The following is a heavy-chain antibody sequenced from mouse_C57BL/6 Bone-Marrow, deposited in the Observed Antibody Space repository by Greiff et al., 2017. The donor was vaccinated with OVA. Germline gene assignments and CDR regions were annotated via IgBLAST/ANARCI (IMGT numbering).Heavy chain of an antibody. CDR2: ISYDGSN. CDR3: ARDYYGSSPHWYFDV. CDR1: GYSITSGYY. Sequence: EVKLQESGPGLVKPSQSLSLTCSVTGYSITSGYYWNWIRQFPGNKLEWMGYISYDGSNNYNPSLKNRISITRDTSKNQFFLKLNSVTTEDTATYYCARDYYGSSPHWYFDVWGTGTTVTVSS. D-gene: IGHD1-1*01. V-gene: IGHV3-6*01. J-gene: IGHJ1*03.